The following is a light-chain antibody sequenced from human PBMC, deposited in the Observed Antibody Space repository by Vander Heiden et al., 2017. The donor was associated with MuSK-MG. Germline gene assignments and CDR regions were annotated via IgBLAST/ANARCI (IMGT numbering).Light chain of an antibody. Sequence: QSALTQPASVSGSPGQSITISCTGSSSDIGGFNYVSWYQQHPGKAPKLMIYDVNNRPSGVSNRFSGSKSANTASLTISGLQAEDEADYSCSSYTSSSTLIFGGGTKVTVL. CDR1: SSDIGGFNY. CDR2: DVN. J-gene: IGLJ2*01. V-gene: IGLV2-14*03. CDR3: SSYTSSSTLI.